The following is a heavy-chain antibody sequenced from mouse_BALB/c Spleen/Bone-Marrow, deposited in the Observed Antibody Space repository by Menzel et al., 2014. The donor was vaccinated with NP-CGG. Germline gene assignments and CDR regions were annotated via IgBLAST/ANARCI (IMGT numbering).Heavy chain of an antibody. CDR2: IYPSDTYT. J-gene: IGHJ4*01. D-gene: IGHD2-10*02. CDR1: GYTFTNYW. Sequence: QVQLKQSGAELVGPGASVNLSCKASGYTFTNYWINWLKQRPGQGLEWIGNIYPSDTYTNYNPKFKDKATLTVDRSSTTAYMQLNSPTSEDSAVYYCTRYLYGNMDYWGQGTSVTVSS. CDR3: TRYLYGNMDY. V-gene: IGHV1-69*02.